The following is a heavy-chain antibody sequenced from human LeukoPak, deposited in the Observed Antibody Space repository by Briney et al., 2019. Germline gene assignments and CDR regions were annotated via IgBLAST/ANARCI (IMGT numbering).Heavy chain of an antibody. D-gene: IGHD3-22*01. CDR1: GGSISSSSYY. J-gene: IGHJ4*02. V-gene: IGHV4-39*07. Sequence: PSETLSLTCTVSGGSISSSSYYWGWIRQPPGKGLEWIGSIYYSGSTYYNPSLKSRVTISVDTSKNQFSLKLSSVTAADTAVYYSTRPYYYDSSGSPDYWGQGTLVTVSS. CDR3: TRPYYYDSSGSPDY. CDR2: IYYSGST.